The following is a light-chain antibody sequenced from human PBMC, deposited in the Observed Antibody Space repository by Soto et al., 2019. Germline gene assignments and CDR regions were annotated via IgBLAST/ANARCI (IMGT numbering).Light chain of an antibody. CDR3: QQYGSSPWT. Sequence: ESLLTQSPCTLSFSAVERATLSFRASQRVSSTYLAWYQQKPGQAPRLLIYGTSSRATGIPTRFSGSGSGTDFTLSITRLEPEDFAVYYCQQYGSSPWTFGQGTKMDIK. CDR1: QRVSSTY. V-gene: IGKV3-20*01. J-gene: IGKJ1*01. CDR2: GTS.